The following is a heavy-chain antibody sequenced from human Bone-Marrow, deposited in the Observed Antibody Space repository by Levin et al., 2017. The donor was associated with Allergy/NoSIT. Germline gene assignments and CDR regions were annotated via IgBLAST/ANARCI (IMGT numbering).Heavy chain of an antibody. CDR1: GFTVSSNY. CDR2: IYSGGST. Sequence: SGGSLRLSCAASGFTVSSNYMSWVRQAPGKGLEWVSVIYSGGSTYYADSVKGRFTISRDNSKNTLYLQMNSLRAEDTAVYYCARERRRYYDFWSGYGRAQGGWFDPWGQGTLVTVSS. J-gene: IGHJ5*02. V-gene: IGHV3-53*01. D-gene: IGHD3-3*01. CDR3: ARERRRYYDFWSGYGRAQGGWFDP.